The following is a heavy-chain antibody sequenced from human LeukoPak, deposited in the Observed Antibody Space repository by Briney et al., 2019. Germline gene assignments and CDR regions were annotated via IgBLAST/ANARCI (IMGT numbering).Heavy chain of an antibody. CDR1: GFTLTSYD. D-gene: IGHD2-2*02. V-gene: IGHV1-8*01. CDR2: MNPITGNT. J-gene: IGHJ5*02. CDR3: VRDAEGXAISVXYWFDX. Sequence: ASVKVSCKASGFTLTSYDINWVRQASGQGLEWMGWMNPITGNTGYAQKFQGRVAMTRDTSISTAYLELTGLRSEDTAVYYCVRDAEGXAISVXYWFDXWGQGTLVTVSS.